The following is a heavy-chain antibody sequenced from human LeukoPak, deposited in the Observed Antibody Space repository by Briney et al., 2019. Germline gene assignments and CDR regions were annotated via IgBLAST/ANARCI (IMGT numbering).Heavy chain of an antibody. V-gene: IGHV3-7*01. D-gene: IGHD4-23*01. Sequence: GGSLRLSCAASGFTFNMYWMTWVRQAPGKGLESVAYINKDGSDKYYVDSVKGRFTVSRDNAKNSLYLQMNSLRAEDTAVYYCVRDAGFGGNSDYWGQGALVTVSS. CDR2: INKDGSDK. J-gene: IGHJ4*02. CDR3: VRDAGFGGNSDY. CDR1: GFTFNMYW.